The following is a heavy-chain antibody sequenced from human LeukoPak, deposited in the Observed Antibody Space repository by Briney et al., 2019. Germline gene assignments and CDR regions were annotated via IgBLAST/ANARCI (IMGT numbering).Heavy chain of an antibody. J-gene: IGHJ4*02. CDR2: ISSSGSTI. V-gene: IGHV3-11*01. CDR1: GFTFSDYY. CDR3: ARDRLRIFGVVTYMFDY. Sequence: PGGSLRLSCAASGFTFSDYYMSWIRQAPGKGREGVSYISSSGSTIYYADSVKGRFTISRDNAKNSLYLQMNSLRAEDTAVYYCARDRLRIFGVVTYMFDYWGQGALVTVSS. D-gene: IGHD3-3*01.